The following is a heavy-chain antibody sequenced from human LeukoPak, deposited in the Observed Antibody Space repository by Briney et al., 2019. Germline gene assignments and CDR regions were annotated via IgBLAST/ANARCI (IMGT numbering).Heavy chain of an antibody. CDR1: GITLSNYG. V-gene: IGHV3-23*01. Sequence: GGSLRLSCAVSGITLSNYGMSWVRPAPGKGLEWVAGIGASGGGTNFADSVKGRFTISRDNPKNTLYLQMNSLRAEDTAVYFCAKRGVVIRVILVGFHKEAYYFDSWGQGALVTVSS. J-gene: IGHJ4*02. D-gene: IGHD3-22*01. CDR2: IGASGGGT. CDR3: AKRGVVIRVILVGFHKEAYYFDS.